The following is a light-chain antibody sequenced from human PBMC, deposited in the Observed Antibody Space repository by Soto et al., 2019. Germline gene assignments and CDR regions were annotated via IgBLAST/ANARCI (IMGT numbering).Light chain of an antibody. J-gene: IGLJ2*01. CDR1: SSNIGRNP. CDR3: ASWDDRLTGQV. Sequence: QSVLAQPPSASAPPGQRVAIPCSGSSSNIGRNPVHWYQHLPGAAPKLLIYGNVQRAAGVPDRFSGSKSDTSASLAITGPQSEGEAEYFCASWDDRLTGQVFGGGTKLTVL. CDR2: GNV. V-gene: IGLV1-44*01.